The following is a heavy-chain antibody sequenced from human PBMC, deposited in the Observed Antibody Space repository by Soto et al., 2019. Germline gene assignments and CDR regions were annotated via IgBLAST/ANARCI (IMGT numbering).Heavy chain of an antibody. CDR2: TYYRSKWYN. CDR3: ARGFGEPLGMDV. J-gene: IGHJ6*02. D-gene: IGHD3-10*01. CDR1: GDSVSSNSAA. Sequence: PSQTLSLTFAISGDSVSSNSAAWNCISQSPSRGLEWLGRTYYRSKWYNDYAVSVKSRITINPDTSKNQFSLQLNSVTPEDTAVYYCARGFGEPLGMDVWGQGTTVTVSS. V-gene: IGHV6-1*01.